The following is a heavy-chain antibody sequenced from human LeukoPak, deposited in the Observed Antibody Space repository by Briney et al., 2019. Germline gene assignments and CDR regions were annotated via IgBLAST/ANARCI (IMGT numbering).Heavy chain of an antibody. CDR3: ARRRSRAAAGIIDY. Sequence: SETLSLTCTVSGGSISSSSYYWGWIRQPPGKGLEWIGSIYYSGSTYYNPSLKSRVTISVDTSKNQFSLKLSSVTAADTAVYYCARRRSRAAAGIIDYWGQGTLVTVSS. V-gene: IGHV4-39*07. J-gene: IGHJ4*02. CDR1: GGSISSSSYY. D-gene: IGHD6-13*01. CDR2: IYYSGST.